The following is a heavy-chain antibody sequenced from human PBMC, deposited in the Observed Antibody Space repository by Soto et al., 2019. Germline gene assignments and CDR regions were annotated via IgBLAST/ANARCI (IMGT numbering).Heavy chain of an antibody. Sequence: GGSLRLSCAASGFTFSSYGMHWVRQAPGKGLEWVAVIWYDGSNKYYADSVKGRFTISRDNSKNTLYLQMNSLRAEDTAVYYCARAIQWLATDYGMDVWGQGTTVTVSS. CDR2: IWYDGSNK. CDR3: ARAIQWLATDYGMDV. CDR1: GFTFSSYG. D-gene: IGHD6-19*01. V-gene: IGHV3-33*01. J-gene: IGHJ6*02.